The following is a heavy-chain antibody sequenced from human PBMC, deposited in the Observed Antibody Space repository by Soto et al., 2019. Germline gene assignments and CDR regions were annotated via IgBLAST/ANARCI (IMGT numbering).Heavy chain of an antibody. D-gene: IGHD2-8*01. CDR3: AKDKCTNGVCHPRFKVSVDNWFDP. CDR1: GFTFSSYA. J-gene: IGHJ5*02. CDR2: ISGSGGST. Sequence: GGSLRLSCAASGFTFSSYAMSWVRQAPGKGLEWVSAISGSGGSTYYADSVKGRFTISRDNSKNTLYLQMNSLRAEDTAVYYCAKDKCTNGVCHPRFKVSVDNWFDPWGQGTLVTVSS. V-gene: IGHV3-23*01.